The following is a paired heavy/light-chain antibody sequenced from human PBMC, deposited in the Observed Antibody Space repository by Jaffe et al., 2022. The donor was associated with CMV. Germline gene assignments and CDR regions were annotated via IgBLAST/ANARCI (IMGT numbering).Light chain of an antibody. CDR3: MQALQKPGT. Sequence: DIVMTQSPLSLPVTPGEPASISCRSSQSLLHSNGYNYLDWYLQKPGKSPQLLIYLGSNRASGVPDRFSGSGSGTDFTLKISRVEAEDVGVYYCMQALQKPGTFGQGTKLEIK. CDR2: LGS. J-gene: IGKJ2*01. CDR1: QSLLHSNGYNY. V-gene: IGKV2-28*01.
Heavy chain of an antibody. D-gene: IGHD2-2*01. CDR2: ISSSGSTI. CDR3: ARFPYGDIVVVPAALDYYGMDV. J-gene: IGHJ6*02. CDR1: GFTFSDYY. V-gene: IGHV3-11*01. Sequence: QVQLVESGGGLVKPGGSLRLSCAASGFTFSDYYMSWIRQAPGKGLEWVSYISSSGSTIYYADSVKGRFTISRDNAKNSLYLQMNSLRAEDTAVYYCARFPYGDIVVVPAALDYYGMDVWGQGTTVTVSS.